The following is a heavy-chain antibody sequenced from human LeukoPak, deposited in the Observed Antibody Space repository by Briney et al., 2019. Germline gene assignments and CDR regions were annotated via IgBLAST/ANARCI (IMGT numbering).Heavy chain of an antibody. V-gene: IGHV4-34*01. CDR2: INHSGST. Sequence: SETLSLTCAVYGGSFSGYYWSWIRQPPGKGLEWIGEINHSGSTNYNPSLKSRVTISVDTSKNQFSLKLSSVTAADTAVYYCARGLPDNYYDSSGYYYALDYWGQGTLVTVSS. CDR3: ARGLPDNYYDSSGYYYALDY. CDR1: GGSFSGYY. D-gene: IGHD3-22*01. J-gene: IGHJ4*02.